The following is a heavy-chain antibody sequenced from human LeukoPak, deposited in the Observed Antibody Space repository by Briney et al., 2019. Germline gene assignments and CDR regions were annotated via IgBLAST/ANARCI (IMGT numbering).Heavy chain of an antibody. Sequence: SATLSLTCTVSGGSVSSYYWSWIRQPPGKGLEWIGYIFTSGGTNYNPSLKSRVTISVDTSKNQFSLRLYSVTAADTAVYYCARRDIYYFYMDVWGKGTTVTVSS. CDR2: IFTSGGT. J-gene: IGHJ6*03. CDR3: ARRDIYYFYMDV. CDR1: GGSVSSYY. V-gene: IGHV4-4*09.